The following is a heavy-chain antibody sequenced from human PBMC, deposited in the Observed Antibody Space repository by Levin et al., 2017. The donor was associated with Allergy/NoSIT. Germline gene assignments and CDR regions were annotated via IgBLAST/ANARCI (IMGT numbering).Heavy chain of an antibody. Sequence: GGSLRLSCAASGFNFGSYAMNWVRQAPGKGLEWVSAVSGGGSHTYYADSVKGRFTISRDNSKNTLYLQMHSLRAEDAALYYCAKDKLGYSQPIDYWGQGTLVTVSS. CDR1: GFNFGSYA. D-gene: IGHD3-22*01. V-gene: IGHV3-23*01. CDR3: AKDKLGYSQPIDY. J-gene: IGHJ4*02. CDR2: VSGGGSHT.